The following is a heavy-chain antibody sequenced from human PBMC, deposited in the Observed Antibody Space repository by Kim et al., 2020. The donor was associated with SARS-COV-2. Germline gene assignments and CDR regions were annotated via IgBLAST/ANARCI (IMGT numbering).Heavy chain of an antibody. J-gene: IGHJ3*02. CDR3: ARVPNARLAADAFDI. Sequence: SETLSLTCAVSGGSISSSNWWSWVRQPPGKGLEWIGEIYHSGSTNYNPSLKSRVTISVDKSKNQFSLKLSSVTAADTAVYYCARVPNARLAADAFDIWGQGTMVTVSS. V-gene: IGHV4-4*02. CDR1: GGSISSSNW. D-gene: IGHD6-13*01. CDR2: IYHSGST.